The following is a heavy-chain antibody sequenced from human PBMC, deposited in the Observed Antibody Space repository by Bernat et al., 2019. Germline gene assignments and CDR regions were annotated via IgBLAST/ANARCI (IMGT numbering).Heavy chain of an antibody. CDR3: VKGPWERPEY. Sequence: QEQLVESGGGVVQPGRSLRLSCAGSGFIFSSYGMHWVRQAPGKGLEWMAVISYDGSAKYYADSVKGRFTISRDNTNNMLYLQMSSLTTEDTAVYYGVKGPWERPEYWGQGTLVTVSS. CDR2: ISYDGSAK. CDR1: GFIFSSYG. J-gene: IGHJ4*02. D-gene: IGHD1-26*01. V-gene: IGHV3-30*18.